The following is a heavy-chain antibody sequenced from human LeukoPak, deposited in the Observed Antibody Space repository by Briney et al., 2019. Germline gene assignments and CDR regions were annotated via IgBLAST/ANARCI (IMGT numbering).Heavy chain of an antibody. J-gene: IGHJ4*02. CDR1: GFTFSGYW. CDR3: ARDPSRRYTYGYGDS. D-gene: IGHD5-18*01. Sequence: PGGSLRLSCAASGFTFSGYWMNWVRQPPGKGLEWGANINQDGSEKYYVDSVKGRFTISRDNARSSLYLQMNSLRAEDTGLYYCARDPSRRYTYGYGDSWGQGTLVTVSS. CDR2: INQDGSEK. V-gene: IGHV3-7*01.